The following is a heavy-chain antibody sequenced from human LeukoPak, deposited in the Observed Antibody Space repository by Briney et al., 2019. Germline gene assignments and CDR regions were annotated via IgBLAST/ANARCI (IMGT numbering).Heavy chain of an antibody. J-gene: IGHJ4*02. CDR1: GYTFTGHY. Sequence: ASVKVSCKASGYTFTGHYMHWVRQAPGQGLEWMGWVSPYSGDTNYAQNFEGRVTMTRDTSISTVYMELSRLTSDDTAVFYCARENSGSYREFDYWGQGPWSPSRQ. D-gene: IGHD1-26*01. CDR2: VSPYSGDT. V-gene: IGHV1-2*02. CDR3: ARENSGSYREFDY.